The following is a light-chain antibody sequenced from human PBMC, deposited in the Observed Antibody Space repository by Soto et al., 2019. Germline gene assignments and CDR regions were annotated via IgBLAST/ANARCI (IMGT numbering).Light chain of an antibody. Sequence: VLTQPHSASGTLGQRVTISCSGSSSNIGSNSVHWFQQVPGTAPKPLIYSSNQRPSGVPERFSGSKSGTSASLAISGLQSEDEADYYCAAWDDSLNGHIFGTGTKVTVL. CDR3: AAWDDSLNGHI. V-gene: IGLV1-44*01. CDR1: SSNIGSNS. J-gene: IGLJ1*01. CDR2: SSN.